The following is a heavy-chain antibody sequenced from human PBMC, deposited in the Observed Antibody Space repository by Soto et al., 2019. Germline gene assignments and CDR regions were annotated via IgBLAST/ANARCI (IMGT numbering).Heavy chain of an antibody. V-gene: IGHV5-51*01. Sequence: ESLKISCKGSGYTFTNYWIGWGRQMPGKGPEWMGIIYPGDSDTKYNPSFQGQVTISADKSITTTYLQWSSLKASDTAIYYCAASIFYYGMDVWGQGTTVTVSS. J-gene: IGHJ6*02. CDR1: GYTFTNYW. CDR3: AASIFYYGMDV. CDR2: IYPGDSDT.